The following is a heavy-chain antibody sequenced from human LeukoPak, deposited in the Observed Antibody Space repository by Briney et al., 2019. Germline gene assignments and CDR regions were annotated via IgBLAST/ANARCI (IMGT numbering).Heavy chain of an antibody. CDR3: ARAPPPRYSYGFYFDY. V-gene: IGHV4-59*01. J-gene: IGHJ4*02. CDR1: GGSIRSYY. D-gene: IGHD5-18*01. Sequence: PSETLSLTCTVSGGSIRSYYWSWIRQPPGKGLEWIGYIYYSGSTNYNPSLKSRVTISVDTSKNQFSLKLSSVTAADTAVYYCARAPPPRYSYGFYFDYWGQGTLVTVSS. CDR2: IYYSGST.